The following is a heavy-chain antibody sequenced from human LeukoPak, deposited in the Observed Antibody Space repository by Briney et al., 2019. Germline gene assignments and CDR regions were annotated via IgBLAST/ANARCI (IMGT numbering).Heavy chain of an antibody. D-gene: IGHD6-6*01. Sequence: GGSLRLSCAASGFTFSSYSMNWVRQAPGKGLEWVSSISSSGSYIYYADSVKGRFTISRDNAKNSLYLQMNSLRAEDTAVYYCASRGGRDSSIAARRDFDYWGQGTLVIVSS. CDR1: GFTFSSYS. J-gene: IGHJ4*02. CDR2: ISSSGSYI. V-gene: IGHV3-21*01. CDR3: ASRGGRDSSIAARRDFDY.